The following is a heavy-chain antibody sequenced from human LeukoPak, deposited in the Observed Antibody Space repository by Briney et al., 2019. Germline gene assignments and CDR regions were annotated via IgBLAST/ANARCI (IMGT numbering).Heavy chain of an antibody. CDR2: VIYNAGNGGYT. D-gene: IGHD3-9*01. J-gene: IGHJ4*02. CDR1: GFTVTYNY. V-gene: IGHV3-11*06. Sequence: GGSLRLSCAASGFTVTYNYMSWVRQAPGKGLEWVSVIYNAGNGGYTYYADSVKGRFTTSRDNAKNSLSLRLDSLRAEDTAVYYCARGHYDVLTSSYKWTPDYWGQGTLVTVSS. CDR3: ARGHYDVLTSSYKWTPDY.